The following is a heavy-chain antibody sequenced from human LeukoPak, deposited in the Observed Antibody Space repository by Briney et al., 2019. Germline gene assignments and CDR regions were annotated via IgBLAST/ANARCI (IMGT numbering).Heavy chain of an antibody. Sequence: GGAPRLSCAPSGFTFSSYAMSWVRQAPGKGLEWVSAISGRGGRTYYADSVKGRFTISRDNSKNTLYLQMNGLRAEDTAVYYCAAWSGSYPNYYYYYYMDVWGKGTTVTVSS. D-gene: IGHD1-26*01. V-gene: IGHV3-23*01. CDR3: AAWSGSYPNYYYYYYMDV. CDR2: ISGRGGRT. CDR1: GFTFSSYA. J-gene: IGHJ6*03.